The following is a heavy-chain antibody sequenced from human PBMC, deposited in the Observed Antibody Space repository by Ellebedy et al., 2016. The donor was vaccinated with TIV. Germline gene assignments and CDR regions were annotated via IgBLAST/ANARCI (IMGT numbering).Heavy chain of an antibody. CDR2: IYPYSGGT. Sequence: ASVKVSCKASGYTFTGYYIHWVRQAPGQGLEWMGWIYPYSGGTNYAQKFQGRVTMTRDTSTSTVYMELSSLRTEDTAVYYCAREGYCSGGSCYDWFDPWGQGTLVTVSS. CDR3: AREGYCSGGSCYDWFDP. V-gene: IGHV1-2*02. CDR1: GYTFTGYY. J-gene: IGHJ5*02. D-gene: IGHD2-15*01.